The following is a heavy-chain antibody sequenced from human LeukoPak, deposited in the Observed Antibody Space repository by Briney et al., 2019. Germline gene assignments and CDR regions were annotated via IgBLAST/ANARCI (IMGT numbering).Heavy chain of an antibody. CDR2: IYTSGST. J-gene: IGHJ6*02. D-gene: IGHD5-18*01. CDR1: GGSISSYY. Sequence: SETLSLTCTVSGGSISSYYWSWIRQPAGKGLEWIGRIYTSGSTNYNPSLKSRVTMSVDTSKNQFSLKLSSVTAADTAVYYCATVDTAMVNLGYYYGMDVWGQGTTVTVSS. V-gene: IGHV4-4*07. CDR3: ATVDTAMVNLGYYYGMDV.